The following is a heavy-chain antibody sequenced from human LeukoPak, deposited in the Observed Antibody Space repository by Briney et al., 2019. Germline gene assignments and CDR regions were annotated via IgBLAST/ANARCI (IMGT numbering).Heavy chain of an antibody. CDR2: ISDSGGST. J-gene: IGHJ4*02. D-gene: IGHD6-13*01. CDR1: GFTFSNAW. Sequence: GGSLRLSCAASGFTFSNAWMTWVRQAPGKGLEWVPIISDSGGSTYYADSVKGRFTISRDNSRSTVYMQMNSLRAEDTAVYYCAKSYYRSWCYFDYWGQGTLVTVSS. CDR3: AKSYYRSWCYFDY. V-gene: IGHV3-23*01.